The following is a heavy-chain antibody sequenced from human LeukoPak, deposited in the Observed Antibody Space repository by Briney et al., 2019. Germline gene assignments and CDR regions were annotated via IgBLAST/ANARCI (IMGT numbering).Heavy chain of an antibody. Sequence: GGSLRLSCAASEFTFSSYSMNWVRQAPGKGLEWVSSISSSSSYIYDADSVKGRFTISRDNAKNSLYLQMNSLRAEDTAVYYCASITLPAAWGQGTLVTVSS. J-gene: IGHJ5*02. V-gene: IGHV3-21*01. CDR1: EFTFSSYS. CDR3: ASITLPAA. CDR2: ISSSSSYI.